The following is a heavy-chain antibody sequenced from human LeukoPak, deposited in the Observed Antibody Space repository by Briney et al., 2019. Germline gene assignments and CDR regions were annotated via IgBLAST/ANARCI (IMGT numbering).Heavy chain of an antibody. J-gene: IGHJ4*02. CDR1: GYTFTSYD. D-gene: IGHD3-9*01. V-gene: IGHV1-8*01. CDR3: ARGYYDILTGYYTPTDY. CDR2: MNPNSGNT. Sequence: GASVKVSCKASGYTFTSYDINWVRQATGQGLEWMGWMNPNSGNTGYAQKFQGRVTMTRNTSISTAYMELSSLRSEDTAVYYCARGYYDILTGYYTPTDYWGQGTLVTVSS.